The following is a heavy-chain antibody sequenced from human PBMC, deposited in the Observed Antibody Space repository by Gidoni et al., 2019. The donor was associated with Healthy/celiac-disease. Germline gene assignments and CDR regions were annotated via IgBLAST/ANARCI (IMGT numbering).Heavy chain of an antibody. J-gene: IGHJ4*02. CDR3: ARDFRRGGLGVDY. CDR2: IYYSGST. D-gene: IGHD3-10*01. V-gene: IGHV4-31*03. CDR1: GGSISSGGYY. Sequence: QVQLQESGPGLVKPSQTLSLTCTVSGGSISSGGYYWRWIRQHPGKGLEWIGYIYYSGSTYYNPSLKSRVTRSVDTSKNQFSLKLSSVTAADTAVYYCARDFRRGGLGVDYWGQGTLVTVSS.